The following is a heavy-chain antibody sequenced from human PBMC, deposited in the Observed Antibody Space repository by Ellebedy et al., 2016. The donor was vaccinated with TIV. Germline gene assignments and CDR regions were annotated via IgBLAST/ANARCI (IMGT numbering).Heavy chain of an antibody. CDR2: IYYSGST. D-gene: IGHD2-2*01. CDR3: ARPAYPSSTGNGWFDP. CDR1: GGSISRSSYY. V-gene: IGHV4-39*01. J-gene: IGHJ5*02. Sequence: MPGGSLRLSCTVSGGSISRSSYYWGWVRQPPGKGLEWIASIYYSGSTYYNPSLKSRLTISVDTSKNQFSLNLSAVTAADTAVYYGARPAYPSSTGNGWFDPWGQGTLVTVSS.